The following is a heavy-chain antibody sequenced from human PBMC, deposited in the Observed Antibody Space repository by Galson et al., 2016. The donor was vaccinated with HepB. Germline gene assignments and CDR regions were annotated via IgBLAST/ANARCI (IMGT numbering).Heavy chain of an antibody. Sequence: SLRLSCAASGLIFSNYAFHWVRQAPGKGLEWVAVISTAGRNKFYAESVKGRPTISTDNSRNTLYLEISSLTTEDAALYYCATDSQLGIPDYFDYWGQGTLVAVSS. CDR1: GLIFSNYA. D-gene: IGHD1-14*01. J-gene: IGHJ4*02. CDR2: ISTAGRNK. CDR3: ATDSQLGIPDYFDY. V-gene: IGHV3-30-3*02.